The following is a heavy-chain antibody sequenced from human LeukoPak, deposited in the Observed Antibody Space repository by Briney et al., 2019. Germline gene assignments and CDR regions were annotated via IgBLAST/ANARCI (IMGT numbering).Heavy chain of an antibody. V-gene: IGHV4-39*01. D-gene: IGHD2-2*01. Sequence: SETLSLTCTVSGGSISSSSYYWGWIRQPPGKGLEWIGSIYYSGSTYYNPSLKSRVTISVDTSKNQFSVKLSSVTAADTAVYYCARNPYPGWYFDLWGRGTLVTVSS. CDR3: ARNPYPGWYFDL. CDR2: IYYSGST. CDR1: GGSISSSSYY. J-gene: IGHJ2*01.